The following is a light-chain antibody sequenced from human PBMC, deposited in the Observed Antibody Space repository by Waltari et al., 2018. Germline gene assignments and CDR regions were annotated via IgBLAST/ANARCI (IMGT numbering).Light chain of an antibody. Sequence: QSALTQPASVSGSPGQSITLSCPGSSSDVGGSHYVSWYQQQPDKAPKLLIYDVSARPSGISSRFSCSKSGNTASLTISGLQAEDEADYYCSSYVSGSTYVFGTGTKVTVI. CDR3: SSYVSGSTYV. CDR2: DVS. J-gene: IGLJ1*01. V-gene: IGLV2-14*03. CDR1: SSDVGGSHY.